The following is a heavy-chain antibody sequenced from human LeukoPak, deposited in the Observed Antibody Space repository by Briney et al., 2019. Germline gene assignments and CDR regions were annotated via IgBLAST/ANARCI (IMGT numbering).Heavy chain of an antibody. D-gene: IGHD4-11*01. CDR3: ARAQRRDYIYYFDY. CDR2: IYSGGST. J-gene: IGHJ4*02. CDR1: GYTVGNNY. Sequence: GGSLRLSCAVSGYTVGNNYMSWVRQAPGKGLEWVSIIYSGGSTYYADSVKGRFTISRDNPKNTLYLQMDSLRADDTAVYYCARAQRRDYIYYFDYWGQGTLVTVSS. V-gene: IGHV3-53*01.